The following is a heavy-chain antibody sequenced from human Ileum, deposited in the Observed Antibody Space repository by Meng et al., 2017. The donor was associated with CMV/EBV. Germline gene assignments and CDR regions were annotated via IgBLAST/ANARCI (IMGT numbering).Heavy chain of an antibody. J-gene: IGHJ4*02. Sequence: GGSLRLSCVASGFTFDGFAMHWVRQAPGKGLEWVSLISGDSVTTYYGDSVSGRFTISRDNSKKSLYLQMDFLGPEDTAMYFCSKDRTTFASGWFDFWGQGTMVTVSS. CDR3: SKDRTTFASGWFDF. V-gene: IGHV3-43D*03. D-gene: IGHD6-19*01. CDR1: GFTFDGFA. CDR2: ISGDSVTT.